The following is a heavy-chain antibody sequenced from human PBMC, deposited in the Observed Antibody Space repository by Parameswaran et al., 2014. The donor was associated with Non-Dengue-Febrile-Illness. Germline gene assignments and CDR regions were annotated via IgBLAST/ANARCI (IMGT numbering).Heavy chain of an antibody. J-gene: IGHJ4*02. CDR2: IDHSGST. Sequence: RWIRPAPRKGLEWIGEIDHSGSTNYNPSLKSRVTISVDTSKNQFSLKLSSVTAADTAVYYCARGKGDSSGYYFSPFDYWGQGTLVTVSS. D-gene: IGHD3-22*01. CDR3: ARGKGDSSGYYFSPFDY. V-gene: IGHV4-34*01.